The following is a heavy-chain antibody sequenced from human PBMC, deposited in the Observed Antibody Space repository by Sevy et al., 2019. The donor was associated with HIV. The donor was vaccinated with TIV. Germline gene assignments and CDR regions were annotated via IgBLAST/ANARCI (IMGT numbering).Heavy chain of an antibody. V-gene: IGHV3-30-3*01. CDR2: ISYDGSKK. J-gene: IGHJ4*02. Sequence: GGSLRLSCAASGFTFSNYAMHWVRQAPGKGLEWVAVISYDGSKKYYADSVKGRFTISRDNSKHTLYLQMNSLTVEDTAVYYCATDDRDNSGYHFTYWGQGTLVTVSS. CDR1: GFTFSNYA. CDR3: ATDDRDNSGYHFTY. D-gene: IGHD3-22*01.